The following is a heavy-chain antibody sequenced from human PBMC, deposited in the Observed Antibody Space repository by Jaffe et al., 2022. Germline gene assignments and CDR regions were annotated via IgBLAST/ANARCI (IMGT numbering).Heavy chain of an antibody. D-gene: IGHD1-26*01. CDR3: ARGYSGSYGAAYFDY. CDR1: GYTFTGYY. J-gene: IGHJ4*02. V-gene: IGHV1-2*02. Sequence: QVQLVQSGAEVKKPGASVKVSCKASGYTFTGYYMHWVRQAPGQGLEWMGWINPNSGGTNYAQKFQGRVTMTRDTSISTAYMELSRLRSDDTAVYYCARGYSGSYGAAYFDYWGQGTLVTVSS. CDR2: INPNSGGT.